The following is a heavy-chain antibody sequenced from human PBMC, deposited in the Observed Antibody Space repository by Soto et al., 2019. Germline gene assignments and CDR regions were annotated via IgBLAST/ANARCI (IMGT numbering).Heavy chain of an antibody. CDR1: GFTVSSNY. CDR2: IYTGDGT. D-gene: IGHD3-3*02. Sequence: EVQLVESGGGLVQPGGSLRLSCAASGFTVSSNYMSWVRQAPGKGLEWVSVIYTGDGTYYADSVKGRFTNSRDNSKNTLYLQMNSLRAEDTAVYYCARGQLLAVRWGQGTLVTVSS. J-gene: IGHJ4*02. V-gene: IGHV3-66*01. CDR3: ARGQLLAVR.